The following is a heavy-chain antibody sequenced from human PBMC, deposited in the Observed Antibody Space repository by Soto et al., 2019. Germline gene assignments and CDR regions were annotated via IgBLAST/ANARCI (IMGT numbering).Heavy chain of an antibody. J-gene: IGHJ6*02. D-gene: IGHD3-16*01. V-gene: IGHV1-18*01. Sequence: ASVKVSCEACGYTFTSYGISWVRQAPGQGLEWMGWISAYNGNTNYAQKLQGRVTMTTDTSTSTAYMELRSLRSDDTAVYYCAGGSGGWFHLFGDSYGMDVWGQGTTVTVSS. CDR3: AGGSGGWFHLFGDSYGMDV. CDR2: ISAYNGNT. CDR1: GYTFTSYG.